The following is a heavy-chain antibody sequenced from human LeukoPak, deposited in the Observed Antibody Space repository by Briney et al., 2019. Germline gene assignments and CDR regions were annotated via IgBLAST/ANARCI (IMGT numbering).Heavy chain of an antibody. D-gene: IGHD6-19*01. Sequence: SETLSLACTVSGSSITSYYWSWIRQPAGKGLECIGRIYTGGSINYNPSLKSRVTMSVHTSKNQFSLNLSSVTAADRAVYYCARARMYSSGWYFVYWGQGTPVTVSS. V-gene: IGHV4-4*07. CDR1: GSSITSYY. J-gene: IGHJ4*02. CDR2: IYTGGSI. CDR3: ARARMYSSGWYFVY.